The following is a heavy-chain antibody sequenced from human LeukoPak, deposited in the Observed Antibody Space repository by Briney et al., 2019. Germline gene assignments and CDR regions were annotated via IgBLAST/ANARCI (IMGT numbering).Heavy chain of an antibody. CDR1: GGSISSGDYY. J-gene: IGHJ3*02. D-gene: IGHD4-23*01. V-gene: IGHV4-30-4*01. Sequence: SKTLSLTCTVSGGSISSGDYYWSWIRQPPGKGLEWIGYIYYSGSTYYNPSLKSRVTISVDTSKNQFSLKLSSVTAADTAVYYCARVPLRWGDAFDIWGQGIMVTVSS. CDR2: IYYSGST. CDR3: ARVPLRWGDAFDI.